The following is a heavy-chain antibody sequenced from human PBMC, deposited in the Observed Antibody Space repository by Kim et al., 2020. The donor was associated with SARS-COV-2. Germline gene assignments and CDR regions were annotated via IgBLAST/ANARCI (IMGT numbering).Heavy chain of an antibody. CDR2: IVPVLSFV. J-gene: IGHJ4*01. CDR3: ARENGDDGCHFVL. CDR1: GGSFGTYG. Sequence: SVKVSCRASGGSFGTYGSSWVRQAPGQGPERMGSIVPVLSFVKYGQKFQGRVIRTADKATSTAYMEVTSMSSEDTAKVFCARENGDDGCHFVLWAQGT. D-gene: IGHD1-1*01. V-gene: IGHV1-69*04.